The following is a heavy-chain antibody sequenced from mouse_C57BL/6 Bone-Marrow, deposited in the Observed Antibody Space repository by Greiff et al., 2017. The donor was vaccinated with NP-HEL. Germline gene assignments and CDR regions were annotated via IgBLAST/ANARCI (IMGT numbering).Heavy chain of an antibody. Sequence: EVKLVESGGGLVQSGRSLRLSCATSGFTFSDFYMEWVRQAPGKGLEWIAASRNKANDYTTEYSASVKGRFIVSRDTSQSILYLQMNALRAEDTAMYYCARDATGNYAMDYWGQGTSVTVSS. D-gene: IGHD4-1*01. V-gene: IGHV7-1*01. J-gene: IGHJ4*01. CDR3: ARDATGNYAMDY. CDR1: GFTFSDFY. CDR2: SRNKANDYTT.